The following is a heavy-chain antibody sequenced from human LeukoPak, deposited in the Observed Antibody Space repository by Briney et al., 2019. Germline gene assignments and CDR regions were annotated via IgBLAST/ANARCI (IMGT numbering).Heavy chain of an antibody. D-gene: IGHD2-15*01. J-gene: IGHJ4*02. CDR3: ARVDCSGGSCYSRVNFDY. CDR2: ISGSGGST. Sequence: SGGSLRLSCAASGFTFSSYAMSWVRQAPGKGLEWVSAISGSGGSTYYADSVKGRFTISRDNSKNTLYLQMNSLRAEDTAVYYCARVDCSGGSCYSRVNFDYWGQGTLVTVSS. CDR1: GFTFSSYA. V-gene: IGHV3-23*01.